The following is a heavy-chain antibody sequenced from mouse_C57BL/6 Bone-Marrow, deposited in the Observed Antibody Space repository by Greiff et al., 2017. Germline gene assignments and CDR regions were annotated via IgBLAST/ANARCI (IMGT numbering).Heavy chain of an antibody. Sequence: EVQGVESGGGLVKPGGSLKLSCAASGFTFSSYAMSWVRQTPEKRLEWVATISDGGSYTYYPDNVKGRFTISRDNAKNNLYLQMSHLKSEDTAMYYCARERNWDLFAYWGQGTLVTVSA. CDR3: ARERNWDLFAY. CDR1: GFTFSSYA. J-gene: IGHJ3*01. V-gene: IGHV5-4*01. D-gene: IGHD4-1*01. CDR2: ISDGGSYT.